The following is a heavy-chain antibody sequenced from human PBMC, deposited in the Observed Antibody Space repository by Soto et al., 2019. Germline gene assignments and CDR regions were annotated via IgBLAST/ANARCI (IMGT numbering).Heavy chain of an antibody. CDR2: ISAYNGNT. CDR3: ARDGFGPPGTTWLY. CDR1: GYTFTSYG. V-gene: IGHV1-18*01. D-gene: IGHD1-7*01. J-gene: IGHJ4*02. Sequence: ASVKVSCKASGYTFTSYGISWVRQAPGQGLEWMGWISAYNGNTNYAQKLQGRVTMTTDKSTSTAYMELRSLRSDDTAVYYCARDGFGPPGTTWLYWGQGTLVTVSS.